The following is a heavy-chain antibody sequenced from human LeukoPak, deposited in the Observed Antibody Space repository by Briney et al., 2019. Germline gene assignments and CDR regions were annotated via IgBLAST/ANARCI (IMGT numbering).Heavy chain of an antibody. CDR2: INWNSGSI. CDR3: ARGGGIVGASNRYYYYYMDV. D-gene: IGHD1-26*01. V-gene: IGHV3-9*01. Sequence: GRSLRLSCAASGFSFYDYAMHWVRQTPGKGLEWVSGINWNSGSIDYADSVKGRFTISRDNAKNSLYLQMNNLRAGDTALYYCARGGGIVGASNRYYYYYMDVWGKGTTVTISS. J-gene: IGHJ6*03. CDR1: GFSFYDYA.